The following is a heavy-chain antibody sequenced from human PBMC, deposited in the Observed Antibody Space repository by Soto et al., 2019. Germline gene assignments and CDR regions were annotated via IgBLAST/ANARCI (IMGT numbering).Heavy chain of an antibody. CDR1: GYTFTGYY. D-gene: IGHD6-13*01. Sequence: GASVKVSCKASGYTFTGYYMHWVRQAPGQGLEWMGWINPNSGGTNYAQKFQGWVTMTRDTSISTAYMELSRLRSDDTAVYYCARGTYSSSWRAPYDYWGQGTLVTVSS. CDR3: ARGTYSSSWRAPYDY. V-gene: IGHV1-2*04. CDR2: INPNSGGT. J-gene: IGHJ4*02.